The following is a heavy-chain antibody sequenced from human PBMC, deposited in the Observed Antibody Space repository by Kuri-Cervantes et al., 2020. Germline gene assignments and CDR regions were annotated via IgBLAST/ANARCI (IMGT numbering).Heavy chain of an antibody. CDR3: ARRTDSGSYDYFDY. D-gene: IGHD1-26*01. Sequence: SGPTLVKPTETLTLTCTVSGFSLSNARMGVSWIRQPPGKALEWLAHIFSNDEKSYSTSLKSRLTISKDTSKSQVVLTMTNMDPVDTATYYSARRTDSGSYDYFDYWGQGTLVTVSS. J-gene: IGHJ4*02. CDR1: GFSLSNARMG. V-gene: IGHV2-26*01. CDR2: IFSNDEK.